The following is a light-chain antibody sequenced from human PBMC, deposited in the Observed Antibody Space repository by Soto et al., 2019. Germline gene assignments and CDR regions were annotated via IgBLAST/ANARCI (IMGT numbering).Light chain of an antibody. CDR2: EVS. V-gene: IGLV2-23*02. CDR1: SSDVGSYNL. CDR3: CSYAGSSTV. Sequence: SALRQPASVSGSPGQSITLSCPGTSSDVGSYNLVSWYQQHPGKAPKVMIYEVSKRPSGVSNRFSGSKSGNTASLTISGLQAEDEADYYCCSYAGSSTVFGTGTKVTVL. J-gene: IGLJ1*01.